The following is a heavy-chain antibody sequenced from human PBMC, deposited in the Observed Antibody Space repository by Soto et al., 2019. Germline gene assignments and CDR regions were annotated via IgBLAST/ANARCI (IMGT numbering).Heavy chain of an antibody. CDR2: IWYDGSNK. D-gene: IGHD6-13*01. CDR3: AREWRSSSWENRPYYGMDV. V-gene: IGHV3-33*01. Sequence: PGGSLRLSCAASGFTFSSYGMHWVRQAPGKGLEWVAVIWYDGSNKYYADSVKGRFTISRDNSKNTLYLQMNSLRAEDTAVYYCAREWRSSSWENRPYYGMDVWGQGTTVTVSS. J-gene: IGHJ6*02. CDR1: GFTFSSYG.